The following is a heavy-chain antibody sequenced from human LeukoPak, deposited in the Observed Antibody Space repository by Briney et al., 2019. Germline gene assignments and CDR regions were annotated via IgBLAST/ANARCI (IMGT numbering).Heavy chain of an antibody. Sequence: ASVKVSCKASGYTFTSYGISWVRQAPGQGLEWMGWISAYNGNTNYAQKLQGSVTMTTDTSTSTAYMELRSLRSDDTAVYYCARDLGPLTVGVVPAAIDFDYWGQGTLVTVSS. CDR2: ISAYNGNT. CDR3: ARDLGPLTVGVVPAAIDFDY. CDR1: GYTFTSYG. V-gene: IGHV1-18*04. D-gene: IGHD2-2*01. J-gene: IGHJ4*02.